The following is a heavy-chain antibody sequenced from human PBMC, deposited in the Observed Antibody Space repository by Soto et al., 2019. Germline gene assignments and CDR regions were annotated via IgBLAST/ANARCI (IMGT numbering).Heavy chain of an antibody. J-gene: IGHJ6*02. D-gene: IGHD3-10*01. CDR3: ARLRITMLRGARAGMDV. CDR1: GGTFSSYA. CDR2: IIPIFGTA. Sequence: QVQLVQSGAEVKKPGSSVKVSCKASGGTFSSYAISWVRQAPGQGLEWMGGIIPIFGTANYAQKFQGRVTITADESTSSAYMELSSLRSEDTAVYYCARLRITMLRGARAGMDVWGQGTTVTVSS. V-gene: IGHV1-69*01.